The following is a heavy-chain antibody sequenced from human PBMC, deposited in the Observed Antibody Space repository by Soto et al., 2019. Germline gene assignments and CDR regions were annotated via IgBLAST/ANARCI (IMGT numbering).Heavy chain of an antibody. CDR2: INHSGST. D-gene: IGHD6-6*01. J-gene: IGHJ4*02. Sequence: PSETLSLTCAVYGGSFSGYYWSWIRQPPGKGLEWIGEINHSGSTNYNPSLKSRVTISVGTSKNQFSLKLSSVTAADTAVYYCARSRGRFYSSSSGPYWGQGTLVTVSS. V-gene: IGHV4-34*01. CDR3: ARSRGRFYSSSSGPY. CDR1: GGSFSGYY.